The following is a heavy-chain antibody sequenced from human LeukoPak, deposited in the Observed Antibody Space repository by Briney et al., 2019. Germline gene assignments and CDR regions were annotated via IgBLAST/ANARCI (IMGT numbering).Heavy chain of an antibody. CDR2: IYYSGST. J-gene: IGHJ3*02. CDR3: ARYIVSYPHDAFDI. Sequence: PSETLSLTCTVSGASINSYYWSWIRQPPGKGLEWIGYIYYSGSTSYNPSLKSRVTISVDTSKKQFSLKLSSMTAADTAFYYCARYIVSYPHDAFDIWGQGTMVTVSS. V-gene: IGHV4-59*01. CDR1: GASINSYY. D-gene: IGHD1-26*01.